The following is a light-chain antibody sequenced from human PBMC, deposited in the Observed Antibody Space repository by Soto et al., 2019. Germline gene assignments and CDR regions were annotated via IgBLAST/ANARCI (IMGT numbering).Light chain of an antibody. CDR2: DAS. J-gene: IGKJ5*01. Sequence: EIVMTQSPATLSVSPGVRPTLSCRASQSVSSYLAWYQQKPGQAPRLLIYDASNRATGIPARFSGSGSGTDFTLTISSLEPEDFAVYYCQQRSNWPPITFGQGRVLEIK. CDR3: QQRSNWPPIT. CDR1: QSVSSY. V-gene: IGKV3-11*01.